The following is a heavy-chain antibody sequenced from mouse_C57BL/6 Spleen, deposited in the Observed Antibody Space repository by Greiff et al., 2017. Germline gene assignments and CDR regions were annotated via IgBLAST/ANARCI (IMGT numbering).Heavy chain of an antibody. V-gene: IGHV1-52*01. CDR1: GYTFTSYW. CDR3: ARSSVFDY. J-gene: IGHJ2*01. Sequence: QVHVKQPGAELVRPGSSVKLSCKASGYTFTSYWMHWVKQRPIQGLEWIGNIDPSDSETHYNQKFKDKATLTVDKSSSTAYMQLSSLTSEDSAVYYCARSSVFDYWGQGTTLTVSS. CDR2: IDPSDSET. D-gene: IGHD3-2*02.